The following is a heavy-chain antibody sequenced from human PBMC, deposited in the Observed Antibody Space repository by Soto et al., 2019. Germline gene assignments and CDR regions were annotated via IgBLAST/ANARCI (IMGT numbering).Heavy chain of an antibody. CDR1: GFNLSRYW. CDR3: ARESEDLTSNFDY. J-gene: IGHJ4*02. Sequence: RLGESGGGLVQPGGSLRLSCVAPGFNLSRYWMNWVRQAPGKGLEWVANINRDGGARNYAASVRGRFTISRDNAKNSLYLEMNSLRAEDTAVYYCARESEDLTSNFDYWGQGTLVTVSS. V-gene: IGHV3-7*01. CDR2: INRDGGAR.